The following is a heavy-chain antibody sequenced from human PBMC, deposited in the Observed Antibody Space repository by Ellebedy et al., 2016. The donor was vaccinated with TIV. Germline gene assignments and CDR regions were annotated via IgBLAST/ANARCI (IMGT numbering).Heavy chain of an antibody. CDR1: GFSFRSYW. CDR2: IRQDGGDS. V-gene: IGHV3-7*01. D-gene: IGHD4-17*01. J-gene: IGHJ3*02. CDR3: ASDGSYGDYRSPTHAFVM. Sequence: GGSLRLSCAASGFSFRSYWMSWVRQAPGKGLEWVANIRQDGGDSYYVDSVKGRFTISRDNAKTSLYLQMNSLGADDTAMYYCASDGSYGDYRSPTHAFVMWGQGTMVSVSS.